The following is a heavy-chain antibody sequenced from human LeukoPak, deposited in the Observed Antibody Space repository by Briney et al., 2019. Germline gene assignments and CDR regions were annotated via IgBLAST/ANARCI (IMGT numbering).Heavy chain of an antibody. CDR3: AGGPAVTTNDY. V-gene: IGHV4-59*01. CDR2: IYYSGST. J-gene: IGHJ4*02. CDR1: GGSISSYY. Sequence: PSETLSLTCTVSGGSISSYYWSWIRQPPGKGLEWIEYIYYSGSTNYNATLKSRVTISGDTSKSQFSLELTSVTAADTAVYYCAGGPAVTTNDYWGQGTLVTVFS. D-gene: IGHD4-17*01.